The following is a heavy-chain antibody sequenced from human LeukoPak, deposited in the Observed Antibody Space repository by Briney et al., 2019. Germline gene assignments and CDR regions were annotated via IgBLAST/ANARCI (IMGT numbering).Heavy chain of an antibody. Sequence: ASVKVSCKASGYTFTSYGISWVRQAPGQGLEWMGWISAYNGNANYAQKLQGRVTMTTDTSTSTAYTELRSLRSDDTAVYYCARGSSSWYYYYYYMDVWGKGTTVTVSS. CDR1: GYTFTSYG. CDR3: ARGSSSWYYYYYYMDV. V-gene: IGHV1-18*01. D-gene: IGHD6-13*01. J-gene: IGHJ6*03. CDR2: ISAYNGNA.